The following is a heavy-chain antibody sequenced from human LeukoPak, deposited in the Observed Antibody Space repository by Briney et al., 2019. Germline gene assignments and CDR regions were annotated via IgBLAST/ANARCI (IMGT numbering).Heavy chain of an antibody. CDR1: GGTFSSYA. Sequence: SVKVSCKASGGTFSSYAICCVRQAPGQGLEWMGGIIPIFGTANYAQKFQGRVTITADESTSTAYMELSSLRSEDTAVYYCAVGAPTMTDAFDIWGQGTMVTVSS. CDR3: AVGAPTMTDAFDI. D-gene: IGHD3-22*01. J-gene: IGHJ3*02. V-gene: IGHV1-69*13. CDR2: IIPIFGTA.